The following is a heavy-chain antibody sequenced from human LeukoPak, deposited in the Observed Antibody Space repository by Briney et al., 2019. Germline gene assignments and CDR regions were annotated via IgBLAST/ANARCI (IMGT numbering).Heavy chain of an antibody. V-gene: IGHV4-39*07. Sequence: SETLSLTCTVSGGSISSYYWGWIRQPPGKGLEWIGSVYYSGSTHYNPSLKSRVTISVDTSKNQFSLKLSSVTAADTAVYYCAREGVTMVRGDPFDYWGQGTLVTVSS. CDR1: GGSISSYY. CDR3: AREGVTMVRGDPFDY. D-gene: IGHD3-10*01. J-gene: IGHJ4*02. CDR2: VYYSGST.